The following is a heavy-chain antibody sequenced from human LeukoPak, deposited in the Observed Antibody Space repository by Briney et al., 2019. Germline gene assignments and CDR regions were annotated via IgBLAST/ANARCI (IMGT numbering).Heavy chain of an antibody. CDR2: IYYSGCT. V-gene: IGHV4-30-4*01. Sequence: SETLSLTCTVSAGSISSGDYYWSWLRQPPGKGLEWIGYIYYSGCTYYNPSLKSRVTISVDTSKNQFSLKLSSVAAADTAVYYCATEYCSGGSCYPDAFDIWGQGTMVTVSS. D-gene: IGHD2-15*01. CDR3: ATEYCSGGSCYPDAFDI. CDR1: AGSISSGDYY. J-gene: IGHJ3*02.